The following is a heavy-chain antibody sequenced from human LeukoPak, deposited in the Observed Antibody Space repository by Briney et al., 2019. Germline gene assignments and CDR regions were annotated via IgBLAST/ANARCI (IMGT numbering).Heavy chain of an antibody. D-gene: IGHD3-16*01. CDR1: GYTFTGYY. J-gene: IGHJ4*02. V-gene: IGHV1-2*02. CDR3: ARSQYFSQLRRTDSLGY. CDR2: INPNSGGT. Sequence: ASVKVSCKASGYTFTGYYMHWVRQAPGQGLEWMGWINPNSGGTNYAQKFQGRVTMTRDTSISTAYMELSRLRSDDTAVYYCARSQYFSQLRRTDSLGYWGQGTLVTVSS.